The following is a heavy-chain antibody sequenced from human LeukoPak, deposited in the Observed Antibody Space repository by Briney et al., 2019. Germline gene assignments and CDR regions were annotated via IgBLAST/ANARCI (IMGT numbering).Heavy chain of an antibody. V-gene: IGHV4-28*06. D-gene: IGHD6-19*01. CDR3: ARIFLGYASGWYFDY. CDR1: GYSISSTNW. CDR2: IYYSGNS. J-gene: IGHJ4*02. Sequence: PSETLSLTCAVSGYSISSTNWWGWIRQPPGKGLEWIGYIYYSGNSNYNPSLKSRVTMSVDTSKNQFSLNLSSATALDTAVYYCARIFLGYASGWYFDYWGQGTLVTVSS.